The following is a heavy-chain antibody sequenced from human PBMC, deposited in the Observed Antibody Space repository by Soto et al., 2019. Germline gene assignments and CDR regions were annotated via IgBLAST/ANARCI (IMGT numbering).Heavy chain of an antibody. CDR1: GFTFSSYG. Sequence: EVQLVESGGGLVQPGGSLRLSCTASGFTFSSYGMNWVRQAPGKGLEWVSSISSSSSTIYYADSVRGRFTISRDNAKNSLYQQMTSMRDEDPAVYYWVREISVAGGHFDYWGQGTLVTVAS. J-gene: IGHJ4*02. CDR3: VREISVAGGHFDY. V-gene: IGHV3-48*02. CDR2: ISSSSSTI. D-gene: IGHD6-19*01.